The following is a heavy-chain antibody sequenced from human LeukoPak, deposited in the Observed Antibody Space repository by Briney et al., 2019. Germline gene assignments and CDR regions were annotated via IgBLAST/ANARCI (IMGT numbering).Heavy chain of an antibody. CDR1: GFTVSSNY. CDR3: ARGGVQQLVHHFDY. V-gene: IGHV3-48*01. D-gene: IGHD6-13*01. Sequence: PGGSLRLSCAASGFTVSSNYMSWVRQAPGKGLEWLSYITDSGSSIFYAESVKGRFTISRDNSKNTLYLQMNSLRAEDTAVYYCARGGVQQLVHHFDYWGQGTLVTVSS. J-gene: IGHJ4*02. CDR2: ITDSGSSI.